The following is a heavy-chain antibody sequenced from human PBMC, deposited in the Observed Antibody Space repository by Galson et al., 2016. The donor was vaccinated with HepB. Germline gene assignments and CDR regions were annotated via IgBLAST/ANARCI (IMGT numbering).Heavy chain of an antibody. Sequence: LEWIGEINHSGSINYNPSLKSRITISVDRSKNQFSLKLISVTAADTAIYYCARGRGDESGYSYGYFPCYYGMDVWGQGTTVTVSS. V-gene: IGHV4-34*01. CDR2: INHSGSI. D-gene: IGHD5-18*01. J-gene: IGHJ6*02. CDR3: ARGRGDESGYSYGYFPCYYGMDV.